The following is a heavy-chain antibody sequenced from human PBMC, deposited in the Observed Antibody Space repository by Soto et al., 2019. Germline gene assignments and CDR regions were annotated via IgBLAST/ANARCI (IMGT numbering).Heavy chain of an antibody. J-gene: IGHJ4*02. D-gene: IGHD3-9*01. CDR2: IYSGGST. Sequence: GGSLRLSCAASAFTFSSNYMSWVRQAPGKGLEWVSVIYSGGSTYYADSVKGRFTISRDNSKNTLYLQMNSLRAEDTAVYYCARGQYDILTGFGYYFDYWGQGTLVTVSS. CDR1: AFTFSSNY. CDR3: ARGQYDILTGFGYYFDY. V-gene: IGHV3-53*01.